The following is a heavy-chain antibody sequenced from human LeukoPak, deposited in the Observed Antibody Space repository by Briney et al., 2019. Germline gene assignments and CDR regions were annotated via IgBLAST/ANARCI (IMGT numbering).Heavy chain of an antibody. CDR2: IYHSGGT. J-gene: IGHJ4*02. V-gene: IGHV4-4*02. CDR1: GGSISSSNW. Sequence: SETLSLTCAVSGGSISSSNWWSWVRQPPGKGLEWIGEIYHSGGTNYNPSLKSRVTISVDKSKNQFSLKLSSVTAADTAVYYCARDFRANYGSGSYFSYWGQGTLVTVSS. D-gene: IGHD3-10*01. CDR3: ARDFRANYGSGSYFSY.